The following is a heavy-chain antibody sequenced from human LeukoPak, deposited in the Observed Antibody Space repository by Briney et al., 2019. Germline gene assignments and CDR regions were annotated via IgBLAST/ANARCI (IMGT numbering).Heavy chain of an antibody. CDR1: GFSLSTNGMR. CDR2: IDWDDDK. V-gene: IGHV2-70*04. Sequence: SGPTLVEPTQTLTLTCTFSGFSLSTNGMRVNWIRQPPGKALEWLARIDWDDDKFYSTTLKTRLTISKDTSRDQVVLTMTNMDPVDTATYYCARMSRSNGPFDYWGQGTLVTVSS. J-gene: IGHJ4*02. D-gene: IGHD3-10*01. CDR3: ARMSRSNGPFDY.